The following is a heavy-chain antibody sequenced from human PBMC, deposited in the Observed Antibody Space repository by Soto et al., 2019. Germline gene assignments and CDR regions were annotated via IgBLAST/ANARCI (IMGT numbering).Heavy chain of an antibody. CDR1: GFTFSSYG. J-gene: IGHJ6*01. CDR3: ARALFQKIMSGMDV. V-gene: IGHV3-33*01. Sequence: QVQLVESGGGVVQPGRSLRLSCAASGFTFSSYGMHWVRQAPGKGLEWVAVIWYDGSNKYYADSVKGRFTISRDNSKNTLYLQMNSLRAEDTAVYYCARALFQKIMSGMDVWGQGTTVTVSS. CDR2: IWYDGSNK. D-gene: IGHD3-16*01.